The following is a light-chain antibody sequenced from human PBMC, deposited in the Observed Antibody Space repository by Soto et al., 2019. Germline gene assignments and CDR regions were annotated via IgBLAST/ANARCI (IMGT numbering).Light chain of an antibody. J-gene: IGLJ1*01. Sequence: QSALTQPASVSGSPGQSITISCTGTSSDVGSYNYVSWYQQHPGKAPKLMIYQVNERPSGVSDRFSGSKSGNTASLTIAGVQAEDEADYYCCSYAGTTTFYVFGTGTKLTVL. CDR3: CSYAGTTTFYV. V-gene: IGLV2-23*02. CDR1: SSDVGSYNY. CDR2: QVN.